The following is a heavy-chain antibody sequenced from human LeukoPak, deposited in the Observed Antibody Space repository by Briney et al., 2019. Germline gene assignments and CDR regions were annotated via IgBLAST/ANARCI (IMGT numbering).Heavy chain of an antibody. CDR2: IKQDGSEK. CDR3: ARDLVWNYGAEGSEVDY. D-gene: IGHD1-7*01. Sequence: GGSLRLSCAASGFTFSRFWMSWVRQAPGKGLEWVANIKQDGSEKYYVDSVKGRFTISRDNAKNSLYLQTNSLRAEDTAVYYCARDLVWNYGAEGSEVDYWGQGTLVTVSS. J-gene: IGHJ4*02. CDR1: GFTFSRFW. V-gene: IGHV3-7*01.